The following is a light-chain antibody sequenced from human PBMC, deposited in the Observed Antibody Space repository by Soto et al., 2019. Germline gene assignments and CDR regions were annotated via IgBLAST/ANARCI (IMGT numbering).Light chain of an antibody. CDR3: CSYAGSSTWV. CDR2: EVT. J-gene: IGLJ3*02. Sequence: QLVLTQPASVSGSPGQSIAISCTGTSSDVGNYNFVSWYQQHPGKAPKLMISEVTKRPSGVSNRFSGSKSGNTASLTISGLQAEDEADYYCCSYAGSSTWVFGGGTKLTVL. V-gene: IGLV2-23*02. CDR1: SSDVGNYNF.